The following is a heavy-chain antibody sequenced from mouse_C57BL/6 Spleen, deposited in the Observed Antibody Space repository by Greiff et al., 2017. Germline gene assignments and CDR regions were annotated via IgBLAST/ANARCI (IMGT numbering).Heavy chain of an antibody. CDR3: TRDDSTAWCAY. J-gene: IGHJ3*01. V-gene: IGHV5-9-1*02. CDR1: GFTFSSYA. CDR2: ISSGGDYI. D-gene: IGHD2-5*01. Sequence: EVKLVESGEGLVKPGGSLKLSCAASGFTFSSYAMSWVRQTPEKRLEWVAYISSGGDYIYYADTVKGRFTISRDNARNTLYLQMSSLKSEDTAMYYCTRDDSTAWCAYWGQGTLVTVSA.